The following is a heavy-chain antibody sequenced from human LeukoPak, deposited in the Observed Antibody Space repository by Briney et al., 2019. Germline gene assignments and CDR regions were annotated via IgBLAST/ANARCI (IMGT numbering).Heavy chain of an antibody. Sequence: GGSLRLSCAASGFTFSSYSMNWVRQAPGKGLEWVSYISSSSSTIYYADSVKGRFTISRDSAKNSLYLQMNSLRAEDTAVYYCARLKLPSDAFDIWGQGTMVTVSS. CDR1: GFTFSSYS. J-gene: IGHJ3*02. V-gene: IGHV3-48*01. D-gene: IGHD2-15*01. CDR3: ARLKLPSDAFDI. CDR2: ISSSSSTI.